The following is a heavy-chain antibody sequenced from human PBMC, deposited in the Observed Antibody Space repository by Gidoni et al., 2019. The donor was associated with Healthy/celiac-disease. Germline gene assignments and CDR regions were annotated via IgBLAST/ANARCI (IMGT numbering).Heavy chain of an antibody. D-gene: IGHD6-13*01. V-gene: IGHV3-23*01. Sequence: EVRLLESGGGLVQPGGYLRLSCAASGFTFSNYAMSWVRQAPGKGLEWVSVISGSGGSTYYADSVKGRFTISRDNSKNTLYLQMNSLRAEDTAVYYCAKDLAAVGIYAFDIWGQGTMVTVSS. CDR2: ISGSGGST. CDR1: GFTFSNYA. J-gene: IGHJ3*02. CDR3: AKDLAAVGIYAFDI.